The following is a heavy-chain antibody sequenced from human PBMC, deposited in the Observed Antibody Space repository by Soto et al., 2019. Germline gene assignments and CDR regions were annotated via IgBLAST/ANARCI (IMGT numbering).Heavy chain of an antibody. J-gene: IGHJ3*02. V-gene: IGHV4-59*08. CDR3: ARRIVVVPAAPGYFAFDI. D-gene: IGHD2-2*01. CDR1: GGSISSYY. Sequence: SETLSLTCTVSGGSISSYYWSWIRQPPGKGLEWIGYIYYSGSTNYNPSLKSRVTISVDTSKNQFSLKLSSVTAADTAVYYCARRIVVVPAAPGYFAFDILGQGTMVTVSS. CDR2: IYYSGST.